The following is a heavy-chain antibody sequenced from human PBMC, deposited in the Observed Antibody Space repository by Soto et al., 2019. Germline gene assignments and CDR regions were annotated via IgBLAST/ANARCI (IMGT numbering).Heavy chain of an antibody. J-gene: IGHJ6*03. Sequence: QVQLVQSGAEVKKPGASVKVSCKASGYTFTSYAMHWVRQAPGQRLEWMGWINAGNGNTKYSQKFQGRVTITRDTSASTAYMELSSLRSEDTAVYYCARGMSSTSFSNYYYYMDVWGKGTTVTVSS. CDR2: INAGNGNT. CDR3: ARGMSSTSFSNYYYYMDV. CDR1: GYTFTSYA. D-gene: IGHD2-2*01. V-gene: IGHV1-3*01.